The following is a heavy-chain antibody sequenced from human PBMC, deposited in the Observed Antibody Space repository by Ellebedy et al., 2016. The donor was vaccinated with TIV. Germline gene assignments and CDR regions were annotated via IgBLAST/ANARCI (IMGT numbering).Heavy chain of an antibody. J-gene: IGHJ3*02. CDR3: AQHALPGAFDI. CDR1: GFSLSTSGVG. CDR2: IYWNDDK. V-gene: IGHV2-5*01. Sequence: SGPTLVKPTQSLTLTCTFSGFSLSTSGVGVGWIRQPPGKALEWLALIYWNDDKRYSPSLKSRLTITKDTSKNQVVLTMTNMDPVDTATYYCAQHALPGAFDIWGQGTMVTVSS.